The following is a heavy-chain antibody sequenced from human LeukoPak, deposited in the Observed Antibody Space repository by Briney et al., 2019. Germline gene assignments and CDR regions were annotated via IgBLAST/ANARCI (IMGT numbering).Heavy chain of an antibody. CDR1: SFSFSSFG. D-gene: IGHD3-22*01. CDR3: ARGTWEAAARPYSFDT. Sequence: GASVKVSCKAFSFSFSSFGFNWVRQAPGQGLEWMGWISGYNGHTNYGQKFQGRVTMTTDTSTNTAYLELRSLRSDDTAVYYCARGTWEAAARPYSFDTWGQGTLVPVSS. CDR2: ISGYNGHT. V-gene: IGHV1-18*01. J-gene: IGHJ5*02.